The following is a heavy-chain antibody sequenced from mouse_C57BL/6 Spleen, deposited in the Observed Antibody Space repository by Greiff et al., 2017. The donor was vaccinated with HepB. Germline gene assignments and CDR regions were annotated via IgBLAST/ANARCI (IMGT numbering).Heavy chain of an antibody. CDR3: ARDWDEGYFDV. CDR2: ISDGGSYT. Sequence: EVKVIESGGGLVKPGGSLKLSCAASGFTFSSYAMSWVRQTPEKRLEWVATISDGGSYTYYPDNVKGGFTISRDNAKNNLYLQMSHLKSEDTAMYYCARDWDEGYFDVWGTGTTVTVSS. J-gene: IGHJ1*03. D-gene: IGHD4-1*01. CDR1: GFTFSSYA. V-gene: IGHV5-4*01.